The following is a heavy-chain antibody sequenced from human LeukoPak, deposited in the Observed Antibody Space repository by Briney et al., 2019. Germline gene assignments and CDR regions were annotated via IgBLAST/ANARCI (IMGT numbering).Heavy chain of an antibody. V-gene: IGHV4-39*01. D-gene: IGHD2-8*01. Sequence: ASETLSLTCTVSGVSISSSSYYWAWIRQPPGKGLEWIGSIYYSGSTHYNPSLKSRFTISVDTSKNEFSLKLTSVTAADTAVYYCARNNTLMMYPRGGEDKGFDYWGQGTLVTVSS. CDR3: ARNNTLMMYPRGGEDKGFDY. J-gene: IGHJ4*02. CDR1: GVSISSSSYY. CDR2: IYYSGST.